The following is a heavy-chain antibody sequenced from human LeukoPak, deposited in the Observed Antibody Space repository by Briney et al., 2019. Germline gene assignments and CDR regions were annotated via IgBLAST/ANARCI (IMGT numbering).Heavy chain of an antibody. D-gene: IGHD2-2*01. CDR3: ARDSPVLGYCSSTSCPYYYYGMDV. V-gene: IGHV4-59*01. CDR1: GGSISSYY. J-gene: IGHJ6*02. CDR2: IYYSGST. Sequence: MSSQTLSLTCTVSGGSISSYYWSWIRQPPGKGLEWIGYIYYSGSTNYNPSLKSRVTISVDTSKNQFSLKLSSVTAADTAVYYCARDSPVLGYCSSTSCPYYYYGMDVWGQGTTVTVSS.